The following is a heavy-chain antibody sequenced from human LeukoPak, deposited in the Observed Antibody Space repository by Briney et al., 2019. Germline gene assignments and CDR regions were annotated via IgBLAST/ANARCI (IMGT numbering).Heavy chain of an antibody. CDR3: ARERRGSGWYSLDY. D-gene: IGHD6-19*01. CDR2: INHSGST. J-gene: IGHJ4*02. V-gene: IGHV4-34*01. CDR1: GGSFSGYY. Sequence: SETLSLTCAVYGGSFSGYYWSWIRQPPGKGLEWIGEINHSGSTNYNPSLKSRVTISVDTSKNQFSLKLSSVTAADTAVYYCARERRGSGWYSLDYWGQGTLVTVSS.